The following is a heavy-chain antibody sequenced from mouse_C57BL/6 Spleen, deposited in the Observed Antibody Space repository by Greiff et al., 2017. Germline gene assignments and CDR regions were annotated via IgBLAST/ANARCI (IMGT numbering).Heavy chain of an antibody. J-gene: IGHJ3*01. V-gene: IGHV5-17*01. D-gene: IGHD1-1*01. Sequence: EVKLVESGGGLVKPGGSLKLSCAASGFTFSDYGMHWVRQAPEQGLEWVAYISSGSSTIYYAAQVKGRFTISRDNAKNTLFLQMTSLRSEDTAMYYCARGDYYGSSYWFAYWGQGTLVTVSA. CDR3: ARGDYYGSSYWFAY. CDR1: GFTFSDYG. CDR2: ISSGSSTI.